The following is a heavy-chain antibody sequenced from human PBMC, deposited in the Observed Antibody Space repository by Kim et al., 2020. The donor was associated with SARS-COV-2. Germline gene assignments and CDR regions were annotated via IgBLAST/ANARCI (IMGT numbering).Heavy chain of an antibody. CDR2: INFDTTT. J-gene: IGHJ6*02. V-gene: IGHV3-53*01. CDR3: ARTVEVPPNYYDSDDYYSYPMDV. Sequence: GGSLRLSCAASGFTVSNNYMTWVRQAPGEGLEWVSIINFDTTTYYADSVKGRFTISRDNSKNTLYLQMNSLRAEDTAVYYCARTVEVPPNYYDSDDYYSYPMDVWGQGTTVTVSS. CDR1: GFTVSNNY. D-gene: IGHD3-22*01.